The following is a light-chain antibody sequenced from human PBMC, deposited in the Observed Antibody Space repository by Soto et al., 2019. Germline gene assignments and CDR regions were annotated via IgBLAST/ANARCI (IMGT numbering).Light chain of an antibody. CDR2: RSN. J-gene: IGLJ2*01. V-gene: IGLV1-44*01. CDR3: AAWDDSLYGVV. CDR1: SSNIGSNS. Sequence: QPVLTQPPSASGTPGQRVTISCSGSSSNIGSNSVIWYQQLPGTAPKLLIYRSNQRPSGVPDRFSGSKSGTSASLAISGLQSEDEADYYCAAWDDSLYGVVFAGGTQLTVL.